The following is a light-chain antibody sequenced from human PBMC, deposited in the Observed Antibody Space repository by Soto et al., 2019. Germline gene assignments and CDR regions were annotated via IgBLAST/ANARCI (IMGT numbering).Light chain of an antibody. CDR2: GDS. J-gene: IGLJ1*01. Sequence: SVLTQPPSVSGAPGQSVTISCTGSSCNIGAGYHAHWYQQLPGAAPKLLIFGDSNRPSGVPDRFSGSKSGTSASLAITGLQADDEADYYCQSSDSRLSGSDVFGTGTKVTVL. CDR3: QSSDSRLSGSDV. V-gene: IGLV1-40*01. CDR1: SCNIGAGYH.